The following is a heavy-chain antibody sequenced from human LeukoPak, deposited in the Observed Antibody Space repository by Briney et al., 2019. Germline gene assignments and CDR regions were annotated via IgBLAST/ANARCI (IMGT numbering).Heavy chain of an antibody. V-gene: IGHV4-38-2*02. CDR2: IYHSGST. CDR3: AKSGGYGLIDY. CDR1: GYSISSGYY. Sequence: PSETLSLTCTVSGYSISSGYYWGWIRQPPGKGLEWIGSIYHSGSTYYNPSLQSRVTISIETSKNKFSLRLNSVTAADTAMYYCAKSGGYGLIDYWGQGTLVTVSS. D-gene: IGHD5-12*01. J-gene: IGHJ4*02.